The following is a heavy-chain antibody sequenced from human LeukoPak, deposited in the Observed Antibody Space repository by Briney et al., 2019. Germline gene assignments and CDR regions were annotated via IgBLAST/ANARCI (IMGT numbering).Heavy chain of an antibody. V-gene: IGHV3-69-1*01. D-gene: IGHD2-21*01. Sequence: GGGLRLSCAGSGLNFSDHQMDSVRQAPGKGLEWVSSIGCDSKPHYSESVKGRFAISRDNSKNTLFLQLHNLRVEDTALYYCARDLHCHVAMDVWGKASSVTVSS. CDR2: IGCDSKP. CDR1: GLNFSDHQ. CDR3: ARDLHCHVAMDV. J-gene: IGHJ6*04.